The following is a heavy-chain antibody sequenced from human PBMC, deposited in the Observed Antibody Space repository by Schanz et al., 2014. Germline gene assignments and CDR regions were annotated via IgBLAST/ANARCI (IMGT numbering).Heavy chain of an antibody. Sequence: QVQLVQSGAAVKKPGASVRVSCKASGYTFTTYAMSWVRQAPGQGLEWAGWISVYNHNKDYDQKFQGRVTMTTDTSTSTAYMALTDLRADDTAVCYSARDRRFFDRDGLYYFDSWGQGTLVTVSS. CDR3: ARDRRFFDRDGLYYFDS. D-gene: IGHD3-3*01. CDR2: ISVYNHNK. V-gene: IGHV1-18*01. J-gene: IGHJ4*02. CDR1: GYTFTTYA.